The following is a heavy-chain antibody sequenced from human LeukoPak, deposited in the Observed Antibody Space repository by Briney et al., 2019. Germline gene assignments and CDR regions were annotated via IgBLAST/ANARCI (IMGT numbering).Heavy chain of an antibody. CDR1: GYTFTSYG. D-gene: IGHD3-3*01. V-gene: IGHV1-18*01. Sequence: GASVKVSCKASGYTFTSYGISWVRQAPGQGLEWMGWISAYNGNTNYAQKLQGRVTMTTDTSTSTAYMELRSLRSDDTAVYYCARDAEGAQSITIFGVVGENEDDAFDIWGQGTMVTVSS. CDR2: ISAYNGNT. J-gene: IGHJ3*02. CDR3: ARDAEGAQSITIFGVVGENEDDAFDI.